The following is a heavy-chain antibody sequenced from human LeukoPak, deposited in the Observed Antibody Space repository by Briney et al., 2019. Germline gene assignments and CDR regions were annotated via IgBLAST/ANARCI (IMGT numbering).Heavy chain of an antibody. D-gene: IGHD3-22*01. CDR2: ISYDGSNK. Sequence: GGSLRLSCAASGFTFSSYAMHWVRQAPGKGLEWVAVISYDGSNKYYADSVKGRFTISRDNSKNTLYLQMNSLRAEDTAVHYCARETFYYYDSSGYFDYWGQGTLVTVSS. J-gene: IGHJ4*02. CDR1: GFTFSSYA. V-gene: IGHV3-30*04. CDR3: ARETFYYYDSSGYFDY.